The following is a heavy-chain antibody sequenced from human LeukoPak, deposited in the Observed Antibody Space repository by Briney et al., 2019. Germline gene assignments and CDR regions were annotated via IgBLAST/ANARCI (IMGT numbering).Heavy chain of an antibody. Sequence: GGSLRLSCAASGFTFSIYWMQWVRQAPGKGLVWVSCINGDGSITNYADSVKGRFTISRDNAKNTLYLQMNSLRAEDTAVYYCLRDYVFEYVWGQGTLATVSS. CDR3: LRDYVFEYV. V-gene: IGHV3-74*01. CDR2: INGDGSIT. CDR1: GFTFSIYW. J-gene: IGHJ4*02. D-gene: IGHD6-6*01.